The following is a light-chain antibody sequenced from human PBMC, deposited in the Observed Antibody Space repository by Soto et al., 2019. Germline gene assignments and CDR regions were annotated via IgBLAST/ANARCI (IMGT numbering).Light chain of an antibody. CDR1: QSVISY. CDR3: QQYGSTPLT. J-gene: IGKJ4*01. CDR2: GAS. Sequence: ESVLTQSPGTLSLSQGEKAPLSCRASQSVISYLAWYQQKPGQAPRLLIYGASSRATGIPDRFSGSGSGTDFTLTISRLEPEDFAVYYCQQYGSTPLTFGGGTKVDIK. V-gene: IGKV3-20*01.